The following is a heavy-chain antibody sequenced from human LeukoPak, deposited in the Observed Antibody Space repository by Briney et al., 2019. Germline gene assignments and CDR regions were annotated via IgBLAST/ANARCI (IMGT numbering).Heavy chain of an antibody. V-gene: IGHV3-11*03. CDR3: ARVGHNHAFDT. CDR1: GFFVRDYY. J-gene: IGHJ3*02. D-gene: IGHD1-1*01. CDR2: IISSGSDT. Sequence: PGGSLRLSCAASGFFVRDYYMTWIRQAPGKGLEWISSIISSGSDTNYADSVWGRITVSRDSAQNSLHLQMDSLRADDTAVYYCARVGHNHAFDTWGQGTVVTVSS.